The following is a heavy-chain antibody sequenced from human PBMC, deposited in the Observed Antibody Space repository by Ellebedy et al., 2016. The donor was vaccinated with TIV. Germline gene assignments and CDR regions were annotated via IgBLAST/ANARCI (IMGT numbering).Heavy chain of an antibody. V-gene: IGHV4-59*08. D-gene: IGHD1/OR15-1a*01. Sequence: GSLRLSCTVSGGSISGYYWSWIRQPPGKGLEWIGYFFYSGSTDDNPSLKGRVTISLNTSKNQFSLKLSSVTAADTAVYYCARVGRTNRWFDPWGQGTLVTISS. CDR2: FFYSGST. J-gene: IGHJ5*02. CDR1: GGSISGYY. CDR3: ARVGRTNRWFDP.